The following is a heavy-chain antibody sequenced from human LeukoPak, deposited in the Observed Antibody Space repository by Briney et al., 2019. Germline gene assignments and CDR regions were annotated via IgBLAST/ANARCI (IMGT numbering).Heavy chain of an antibody. CDR2: ISAYNGNT. CDR1: GYTFTSYG. J-gene: IGHJ6*02. V-gene: IGHV1-18*01. CDR3: ARDMRGTSYYYGVDV. D-gene: IGHD1-1*01. Sequence: ASVKVSCKASGYTFTSYGISWVRQAPGQGLEWMGWISAYNGNTNYAQKLQGRVTMTTDTSTSTAYMELRSLRSDDTAVSYCARDMRGTSYYYGVDVWGQGTTVTVSS.